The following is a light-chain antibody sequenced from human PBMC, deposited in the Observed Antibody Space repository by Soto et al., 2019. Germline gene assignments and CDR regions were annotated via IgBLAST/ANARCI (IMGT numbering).Light chain of an antibody. CDR3: QQYNSYSRT. V-gene: IGKV1-5*01. CDR2: DVS. CDR1: QSISSW. Sequence: DIQMTQSPSTLSASVGDRVTITCRASQSISSWLAWYQQKPGKAPNLLIYDVSSLQDGVSSRFSGSGSGTEFTLTISSLQPDDFETYYCQQYNSYSRTFGQGTKVDI. J-gene: IGKJ1*01.